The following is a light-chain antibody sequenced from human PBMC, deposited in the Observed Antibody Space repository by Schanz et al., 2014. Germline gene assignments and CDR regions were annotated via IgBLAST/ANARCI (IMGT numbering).Light chain of an antibody. CDR3: SSYKSNKDVL. J-gene: IGLJ2*01. V-gene: IGLV2-14*01. CDR2: DVS. CDR1: ISDIGVYNF. Sequence: QSALTQPASVSGSPGQSITLSCTGTISDIGVYNFVSWYQQHPGRAPKLMIYDVSNRPSGVSNRFSGSKSGNTASLTISGLQAEDEADYYCSSYKSNKDVLFGGGTKLTVL.